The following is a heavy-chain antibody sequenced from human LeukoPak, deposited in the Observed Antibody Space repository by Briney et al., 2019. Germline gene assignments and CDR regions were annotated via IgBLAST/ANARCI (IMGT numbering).Heavy chain of an antibody. Sequence: GGSLRLSCAASGFTFSSYAMHWVRQAPGKGLEWVSSISSSSSYIYYADSVKGRFTISRDNAKNSLYLQMNSLRAEDTAVYYCARDGGYYDSFFDYWGQRTLVTVSS. V-gene: IGHV3-21*01. CDR2: ISSSSSYI. CDR3: ARDGGYYDSFFDY. J-gene: IGHJ4*02. D-gene: IGHD1-26*01. CDR1: GFTFSSYA.